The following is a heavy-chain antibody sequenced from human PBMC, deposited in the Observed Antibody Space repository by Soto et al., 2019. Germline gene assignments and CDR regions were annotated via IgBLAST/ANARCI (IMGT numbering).Heavy chain of an antibody. V-gene: IGHV1-2*04. Sequence: ASVKVSCKASGYTFTGYYMQWLRQVPGQGLEWMGWINPNSGGTNYAQKFQGWVTMTRDTSISTAYMELSRLRSDDTAVYYCARGGDAEPVDYWGQGTLVTVSS. CDR1: GYTFTGYY. CDR3: ARGGDAEPVDY. CDR2: INPNSGGT. D-gene: IGHD3-16*01. J-gene: IGHJ4*02.